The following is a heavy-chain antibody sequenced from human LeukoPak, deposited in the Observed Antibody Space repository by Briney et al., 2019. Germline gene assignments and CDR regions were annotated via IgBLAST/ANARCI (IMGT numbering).Heavy chain of an antibody. CDR2: IYPGDSAI. CDR1: GYCFSYYW. Sequence: PGESLKISCTGSGYCFSYYWIGWVRQMPGKGLEWMGIIYPGDSAIRYSPSFQGQVTLSADKSISTAYLQWSSLRASDTAMYYCARMSGIAADGDWFDPWGQGTLVTVSS. D-gene: IGHD6-13*01. J-gene: IGHJ5*02. CDR3: ARMSGIAADGDWFDP. V-gene: IGHV5-51*01.